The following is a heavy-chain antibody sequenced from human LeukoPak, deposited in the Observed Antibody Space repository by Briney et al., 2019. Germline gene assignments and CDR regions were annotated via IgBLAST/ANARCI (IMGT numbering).Heavy chain of an antibody. J-gene: IGHJ4*02. Sequence: GGSLRLSCAASGFTFSTYAMSWVRQAPGKGLEWVSAITASGATTYYADSVKGRFAISRDNSKNTLYLQMNSLRAEDTAVYYCAKDVYADYGGLDYWGQGTLVTVSS. D-gene: IGHD4-23*01. CDR1: GFTFSTYA. V-gene: IGHV3-23*01. CDR2: ITASGATT. CDR3: AKDVYADYGGLDY.